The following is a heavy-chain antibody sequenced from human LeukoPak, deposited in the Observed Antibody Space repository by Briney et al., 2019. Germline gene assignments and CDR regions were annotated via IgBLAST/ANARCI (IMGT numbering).Heavy chain of an antibody. CDR1: GYTFTNYG. D-gene: IGHD2-15*01. Sequence: ASVKVSCKTSGYTFTNYGISWVRQALGQGLEWMGWISAYNGNTNYAQKLQGRVTMTTDTSTNTAYMELRSLRSDDTAVYYCARWYCSGGSCYSYYYGMDVWGQGTTVTVSS. CDR3: ARWYCSGGSCYSYYYGMDV. J-gene: IGHJ6*02. V-gene: IGHV1-18*01. CDR2: ISAYNGNT.